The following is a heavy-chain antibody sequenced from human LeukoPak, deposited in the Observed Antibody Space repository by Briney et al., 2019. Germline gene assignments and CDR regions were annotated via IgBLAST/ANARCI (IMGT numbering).Heavy chain of an antibody. V-gene: IGHV3-48*04. CDR2: ISAGSGTI. CDR3: ARDLGLRRMI. CDR1: GISVSSNN. J-gene: IGHJ2*01. D-gene: IGHD5-12*01. Sequence: GGSLRLSCAASGISVSSNNMHWVRQAPGGGLEWVSYISAGSGTIYSADSVKGRFIISRDNAKNSLYLQMNSLRVADMAVYFCARDLGLRRMIWGRGTLVAVSS.